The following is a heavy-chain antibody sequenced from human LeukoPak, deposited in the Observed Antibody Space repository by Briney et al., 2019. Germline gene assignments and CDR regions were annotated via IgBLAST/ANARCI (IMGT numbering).Heavy chain of an antibody. J-gene: IGHJ3*02. CDR1: GFTFTSSGVG. D-gene: IGHD3-10*01. CDR2: IWWNDDK. Sequence: ESGPTLVKPTQTLTLTCTLSGFTFTSSGVGVGWIRQPPAKALEWLALIWWNDDKRYSPTLKGRLTITPDTSQNQVVLKMTNMDPVDTATYYCAHVYGSGSFDIWGQGTMVTVSA. CDR3: AHVYGSGSFDI. V-gene: IGHV2-5*01.